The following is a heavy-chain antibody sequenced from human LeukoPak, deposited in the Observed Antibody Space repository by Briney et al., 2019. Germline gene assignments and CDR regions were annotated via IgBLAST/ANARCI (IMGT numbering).Heavy chain of an antibody. CDR2: ISDRSSST. CDR1: GFTFSRYA. CDR3: ASQVTHGYNYGGFEY. D-gene: IGHD5-18*01. V-gene: IGHV3-23*01. J-gene: IGHJ4*02. Sequence: PGGSLRLSCLASGFTFSRYAMSWVRQAPGKGLEWVSTISDRSSSTYYADSVKGRFTISRDNSKDTLYLHMNSLRAEDTAVYYCASQVTHGYNYGGFEYWGQGTLVTVSS.